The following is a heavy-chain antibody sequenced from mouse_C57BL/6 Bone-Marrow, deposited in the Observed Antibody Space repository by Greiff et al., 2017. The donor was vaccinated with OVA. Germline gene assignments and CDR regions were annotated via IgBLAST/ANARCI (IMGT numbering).Heavy chain of an antibody. CDR1: GYTFTSYW. D-gene: IGHD6-2*01. V-gene: IGHV1-5*01. CDR2: IYPGNSDT. Sequence: VQLQQSGTVLARPGASVKMSCKTSGYTFTSYWMHWVKQRPGQGLEWIGAIYPGNSDTSYNQKFKGKAKLTAVTSASTAYMELSSLTIEYSAVYYCTREAYSPYYFDYWGQGTTLTVSS. J-gene: IGHJ2*01. CDR3: TREAYSPYYFDY.